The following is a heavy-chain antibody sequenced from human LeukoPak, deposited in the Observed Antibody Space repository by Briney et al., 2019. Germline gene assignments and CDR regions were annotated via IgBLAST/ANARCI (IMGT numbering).Heavy chain of an antibody. CDR3: ARDDNWGFDY. D-gene: IGHD7-27*01. CDR2: TRGSGSGM. CDR1: GFAFSDYS. Sequence: GGSLRLSCAASGFAFSDYSMNWVRQAPGKGLEWVANTRGSGSGMGSGNYYAGAVKGRFTISRVNAKNSLYLQMNSLRAEDTAFYYCARDDNWGFDYWGQGALVTVSS. J-gene: IGHJ4*02. V-gene: IGHV3-21*05.